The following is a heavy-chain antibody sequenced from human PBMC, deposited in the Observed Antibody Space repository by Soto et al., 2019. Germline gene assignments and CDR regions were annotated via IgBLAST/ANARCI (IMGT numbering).Heavy chain of an antibody. J-gene: IGHJ5*02. CDR2: IGAGGGST. D-gene: IGHD1-26*01. CDR3: ANRVGGTTHH. V-gene: IGHV3-23*01. CDR1: GFTFNSDA. Sequence: GGALRLSCGASGFTFNSDAMLCVRQAPGRGLEGVSAIGAGGGSTYYADSVKGRFTISRDNSKNTLYLQMSSLRAEDTAVYYCANRVGGTTHHWGKGTLVTVSS.